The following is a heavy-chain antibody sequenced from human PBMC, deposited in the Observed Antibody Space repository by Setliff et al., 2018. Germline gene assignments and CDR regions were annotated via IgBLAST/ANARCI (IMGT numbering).Heavy chain of an antibody. J-gene: IGHJ6*03. Sequence: SETLSLTCSVSGVSLTSSHFYWSWIRQRPGKGLEWIGKIDYRGSTRYNPSLETRVSMSVDTSKDQFSLRLTSVTDADTAVYYCAMDQGVVWGKGTTVTVS. V-gene: IGHV4-31*03. CDR3: AMDQGVV. CDR2: IDYRGST. CDR1: GVSLTSSHFY. D-gene: IGHD2-2*03.